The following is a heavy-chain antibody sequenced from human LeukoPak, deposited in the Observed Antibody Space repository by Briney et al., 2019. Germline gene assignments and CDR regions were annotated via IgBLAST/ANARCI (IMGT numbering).Heavy chain of an antibody. CDR1: GFTFSNYE. CDR2: ISSSGLTM. CDR3: ARRTTGDDY. Sequence: PRGSLRLSCAASGFTFSNYEMNWVRQAPGRGLEWVSHISSSGLTMYYADSVKGRFTISRDNAKNSLYLQMNSLRAEDTGVYYCARRTTGDDYWGQGTLVTVSS. D-gene: IGHD4-17*01. J-gene: IGHJ4*02. V-gene: IGHV3-48*03.